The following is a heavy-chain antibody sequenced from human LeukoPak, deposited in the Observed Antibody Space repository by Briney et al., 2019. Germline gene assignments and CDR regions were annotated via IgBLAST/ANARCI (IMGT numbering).Heavy chain of an antibody. CDR1: GFTFSSYG. J-gene: IGHJ4*02. CDR3: VKDNPLDY. Sequence: GGSLRLSCAASGFTFSSYGMHWVRQAPGKGLEWVAFIRYDGSNKYYADSVKGRFTISRDNSKNTLYLQMNSPRAEDTAVYYCVKDNPLDYWGQGTLVIVSS. D-gene: IGHD1-14*01. CDR2: IRYDGSNK. V-gene: IGHV3-30*02.